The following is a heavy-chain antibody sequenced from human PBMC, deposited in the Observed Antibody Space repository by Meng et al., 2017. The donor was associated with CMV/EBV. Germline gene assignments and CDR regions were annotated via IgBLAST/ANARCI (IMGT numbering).Heavy chain of an antibody. D-gene: IGHD2-2*01. CDR1: GFTFSSYA. Sequence: GESLKISCAASGFTFSSYAMHWVRQAPGKGLEWVVVISYDGSNKYYADSVKGRFTISRDNSKNTLYLQMNSLRAEDTAVYYCARDLWPAAIRTPYYYGMDVWGQGTTVTVSS. CDR2: ISYDGSNK. CDR3: ARDLWPAAIRTPYYYGMDV. J-gene: IGHJ6*02. V-gene: IGHV3-30*04.